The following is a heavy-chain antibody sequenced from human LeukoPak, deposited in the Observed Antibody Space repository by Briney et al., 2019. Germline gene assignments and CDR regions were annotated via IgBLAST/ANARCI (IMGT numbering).Heavy chain of an antibody. V-gene: IGHV3-21*01. J-gene: IGHJ6*02. CDR3: ARGSSGWSAGYYYGMDV. D-gene: IGHD6-19*01. CDR2: ISSSSSYI. CDR1: VFTFSSNS. Sequence: PGGSLRLSCAASVFTFSSNSMNWVRQAPGKGLGWVSSISSSSSYIYYADSVKGRFTISRDNAKNSLYLQMNSLRAEDTAVYYCARGSSGWSAGYYYGMDVWGQGTTVTVSS.